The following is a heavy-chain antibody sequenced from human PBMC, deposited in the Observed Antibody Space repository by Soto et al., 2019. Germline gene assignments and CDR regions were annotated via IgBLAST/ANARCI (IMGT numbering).Heavy chain of an antibody. CDR2: ISGSGGST. CDR3: ATGGGLRAYYYGMDV. Sequence: VGSLRLSCAASGFTFSSYAMSWVRQAPGKGLEWVSAISGSGGSTYYADSVKGRFTISRDNSKNTLYLQMNSLRAEDTAVYYCATGGGLRAYYYGMDVWGQGTTVTVSS. J-gene: IGHJ6*02. V-gene: IGHV3-23*01. CDR1: GFTFSSYA. D-gene: IGHD5-12*01.